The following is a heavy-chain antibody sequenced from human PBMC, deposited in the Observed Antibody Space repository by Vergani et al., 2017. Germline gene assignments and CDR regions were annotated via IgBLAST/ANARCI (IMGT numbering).Heavy chain of an antibody. CDR2: IHHSGYT. CDR1: DSSIMTNPY. CDR3: ARHRGSGCCFPSSYFYGMDV. Sequence: QVQLQESGPGLVKPSETLTLTCDVSDSSIMTNPYWGWFRQSPGKGLEWLGCIHHSGYTHYNSSLKSRVSISIVSSSKFSLSLASVTAADTAIYYCARHRGSGCCFPSSYFYGMDVWGHGTTVTVSS. J-gene: IGHJ6*02. V-gene: IGHV4-38-2*01. D-gene: IGHD3-10*01.